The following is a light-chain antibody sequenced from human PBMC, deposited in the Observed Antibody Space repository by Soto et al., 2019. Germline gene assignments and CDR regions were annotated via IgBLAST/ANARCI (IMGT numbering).Light chain of an antibody. Sequence: EIVLTQSPATLSLSPGERATLSCRASQSINTSLAWYPQQPGQTPSLLIYYSFHSAPGIQARFRVSGSGTDFTLCITSRESEDFAVYYCEERSNVVTFGGGTKVEI. CDR3: EERSNVVT. CDR1: QSINTS. CDR2: YSF. V-gene: IGKV3-11*01. J-gene: IGKJ4*01.